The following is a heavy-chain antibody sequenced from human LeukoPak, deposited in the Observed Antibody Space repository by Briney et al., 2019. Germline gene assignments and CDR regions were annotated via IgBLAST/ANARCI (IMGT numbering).Heavy chain of an antibody. V-gene: IGHV3-66*01. CDR3: ARTDLDAFDI. CDR1: GLTVSSNH. J-gene: IGHJ3*02. Sequence: GGSLRLSCAASGLTVSSNHMSWVRQAPGKGLEWVSVIYSGGSTYYADSVKGRFTISRDNSKNTLYLQMNSLRAEDTAVYYCARTDLDAFDIWGQGTMVTVSS. CDR2: IYSGGST.